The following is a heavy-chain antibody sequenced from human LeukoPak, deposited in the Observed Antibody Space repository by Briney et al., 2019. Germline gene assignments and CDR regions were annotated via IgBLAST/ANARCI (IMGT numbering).Heavy chain of an antibody. V-gene: IGHV4-59*08. CDR3: ARLYGSGPRGYFDY. Sequence: SETLSLTCTVSGGSISSYYWSWIRQPPGKGLEWIGYIYYSGSTNYSPSLKSRVTISVDTSKNQFSLKLSSVTAADTAVYYCARLYGSGPRGYFDYWGQGTLVTVSS. J-gene: IGHJ4*02. CDR2: IYYSGST. CDR1: GGSISSYY. D-gene: IGHD3-10*01.